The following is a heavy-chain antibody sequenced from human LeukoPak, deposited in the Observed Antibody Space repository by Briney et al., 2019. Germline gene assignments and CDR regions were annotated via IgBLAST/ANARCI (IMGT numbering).Heavy chain of an antibody. V-gene: IGHV3-53*01. D-gene: IGHD1-26*01. CDR1: GFTVSSNY. CDR2: IYSGGST. J-gene: IGHJ5*02. Sequence: GGSLRLSCAASGFTVSSNYMSWVRQAPGKGLEWVSVIYSGGSTYYADSVKGRFTISRDNSKNTLYLQMNSLRAEDTAVYYCARSWELLVFDPWGQGTPLTVSP. CDR3: ARSWELLVFDP.